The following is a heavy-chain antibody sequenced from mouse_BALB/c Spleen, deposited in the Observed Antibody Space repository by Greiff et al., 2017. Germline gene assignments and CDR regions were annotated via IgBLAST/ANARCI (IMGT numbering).Heavy chain of an antibody. CDR1: GFTFSSFG. D-gene: IGHD1-1*01. J-gene: IGHJ4*01. Sequence: VKLVESGGGLVQPGGSRKLSCAASGFTFSSFGMHWVRQAPEKGLEWVAYISSGSSTIYYADTVKGRFTISRDNPKNTLFLQMTSLRSEDTAMYYCARFGGSIAYAMDYWGQGTTVTVSS. V-gene: IGHV5-17*02. CDR2: ISSGSSTI. CDR3: ARFGGSIAYAMDY.